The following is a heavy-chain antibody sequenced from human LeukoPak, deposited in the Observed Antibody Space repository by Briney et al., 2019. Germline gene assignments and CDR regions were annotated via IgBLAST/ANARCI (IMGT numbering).Heavy chain of an antibody. Sequence: PSETLSLTCAVYSGSFGGYYWSWIRQPPGKGLEWIGEINHSGSTNYNPSLKSRVTISVDTSKNQFSLKLSSVTAADTAVYYCAREARHYMDVWGKGTTVTVSS. CDR3: AREARHYMDV. J-gene: IGHJ6*03. CDR1: SGSFGGYY. D-gene: IGHD5-12*01. V-gene: IGHV4-34*01. CDR2: INHSGST.